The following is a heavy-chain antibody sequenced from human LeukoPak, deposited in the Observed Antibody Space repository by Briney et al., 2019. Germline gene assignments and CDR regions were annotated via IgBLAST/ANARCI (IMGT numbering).Heavy chain of an antibody. V-gene: IGHV1-69*13. Sequence: SVKVSCKASGGTFSSYAISWVRQAPGQGLEWMGGIIPIFGTANYAQKFQGRVTITADESTSTAYMELSSLRSEDTAVYYCARGSLRAFGELWNWFDPWGQGTLVTVSS. CDR1: GGTFSSYA. D-gene: IGHD3-10*01. CDR2: IIPIFGTA. CDR3: ARGSLRAFGELWNWFDP. J-gene: IGHJ5*02.